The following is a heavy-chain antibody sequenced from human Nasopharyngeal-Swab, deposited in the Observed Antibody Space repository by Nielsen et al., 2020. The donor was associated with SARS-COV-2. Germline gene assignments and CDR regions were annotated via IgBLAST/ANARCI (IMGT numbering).Heavy chain of an antibody. Sequence: GESLKLSRAASGFPFRGYWMTWVRQAARKGPEGVANINQDGSERKYGDSVKGRFTISRDDAENSVHLQMNSLRVEDTAVYYCAREAYYNAVDYWGPGTLVTVSS. J-gene: IGHJ4*02. CDR3: AREAYYNAVDY. V-gene: IGHV3-7*04. D-gene: IGHD2-8*01. CDR1: GFPFRGYW. CDR2: INQDGSER.